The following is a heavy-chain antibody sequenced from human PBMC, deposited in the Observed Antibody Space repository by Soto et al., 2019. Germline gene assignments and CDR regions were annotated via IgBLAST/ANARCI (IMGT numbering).Heavy chain of an antibody. CDR1: GFTFSSYS. J-gene: IGHJ3*02. D-gene: IGHD3-16*02. CDR3: ARGPMITFGGVIGDAFDI. CDR2: ISSSSSYI. V-gene: IGHV3-21*01. Sequence: GGSLRLSCAASGFTFSSYSMNWVRQAPGKGLEWVSSISSSSSYIYYADSVKGRFTISRDNAKNSLYLQMNSLRAEDTAVYYCARGPMITFGGVIGDAFDIWGQGTMVTVSS.